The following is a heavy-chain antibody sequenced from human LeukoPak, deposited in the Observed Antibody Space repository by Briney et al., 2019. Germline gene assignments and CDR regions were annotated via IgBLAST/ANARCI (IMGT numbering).Heavy chain of an antibody. CDR1: GFTFSNYW. CDR3: AREGSYRNWFDP. Sequence: PGGSLRLSRAASGFTFSNYWMSWVRQAPGKGLEWVANIKQEGSEKYYVDSVKGRFTISRDNAKNLLYLQMNSLRAEDTAVYYCAREGSYRNWFDPWGQGTLVTVSS. CDR2: IKQEGSEK. D-gene: IGHD1-26*01. V-gene: IGHV3-7*05. J-gene: IGHJ5*02.